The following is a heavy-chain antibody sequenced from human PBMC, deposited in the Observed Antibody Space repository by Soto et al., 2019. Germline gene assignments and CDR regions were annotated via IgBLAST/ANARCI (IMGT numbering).Heavy chain of an antibody. CDR3: PIASAYGSVDI. J-gene: IGHJ3*02. V-gene: IGHV1-18*04. Sequence: ASVKGSCKASGYPFTSYAISWVRQAPGQGLEWTGGLIAYIGKTTYAQKLQGRATMSTATSRSTPSRELRSLRSGDTGAYNCPIASAYGSVDIWAQRTILTLSS. CDR1: GYPFTSYA. D-gene: IGHD4-17*01. CDR2: LIAYIGKT.